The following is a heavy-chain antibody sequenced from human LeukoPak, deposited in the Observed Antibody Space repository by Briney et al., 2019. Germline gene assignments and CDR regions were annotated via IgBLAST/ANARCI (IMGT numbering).Heavy chain of an antibody. V-gene: IGHV1-2*02. CDR3: ARSGSDAFDV. CDR2: IYPNSGDT. J-gene: IGHJ3*01. CDR1: GYTFTGYY. Sequence: ASVKVSCKATGYTFTGYYMHWVRQAPGQGLEWMGWIYPNSGDTKYAQKSQGRVTVTRDTSISTAFMEVSGLTSDDTAVYYCARSGSDAFDVWGQGTMVTVSS. D-gene: IGHD1-26*01.